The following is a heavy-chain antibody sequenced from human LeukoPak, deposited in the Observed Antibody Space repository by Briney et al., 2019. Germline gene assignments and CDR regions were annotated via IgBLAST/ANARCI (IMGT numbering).Heavy chain of an antibody. J-gene: IGHJ6*03. CDR3: ARTAPHTPFNFLYYYNMDV. CDR2: INPNSGGT. V-gene: IGHV1-2*02. Sequence: ASVKVSCKASGYTFTGYYMHWVRQAPGQGLEWMGWINPNSGGTNYAQKFQGRVTMTRDTSISTAYMELSRLRSDDTAVYYCARTAPHTPFNFLYYYNMDVWGKGTTVTVSS. CDR1: GYTFTGYY.